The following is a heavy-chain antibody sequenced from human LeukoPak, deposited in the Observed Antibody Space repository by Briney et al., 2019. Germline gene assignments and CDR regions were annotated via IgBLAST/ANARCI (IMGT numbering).Heavy chain of an antibody. CDR2: IGSSNSYT. V-gene: IGHV3-11*05. CDR1: GFTFSDHD. CDR3: AGDLGIVATSAFDY. J-gene: IGHJ4*02. D-gene: IGHD5-12*01. Sequence: PGGSLRLSCAASGFTFSDHDMSWIRQAPGKGLEWVSHIGSSNSYTNYADSVKGRFTISRDNAKNSLYLQMNSLRAEDTAVYYCAGDLGIVATSAFDYWGQGILVTVSP.